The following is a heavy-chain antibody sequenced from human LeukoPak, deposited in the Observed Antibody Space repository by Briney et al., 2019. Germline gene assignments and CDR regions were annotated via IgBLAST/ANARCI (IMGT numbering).Heavy chain of an antibody. CDR1: GFTFSNAW. J-gene: IGHJ4*02. V-gene: IGHV3-15*01. CDR3: TTDGIAAAGLDY. CDR2: IKSKTDGGTT. D-gene: IGHD6-13*01. Sequence: XGSLXXSCAASGFTFSNAWMSWVRQAPGKGXEWVGRIKSKTDGGTTDYAAPVKGRFTISRDDSKNTLYLQMNSLKTEDTAVYYCTTDGIAAAGLDYWGQGTLVTVSS.